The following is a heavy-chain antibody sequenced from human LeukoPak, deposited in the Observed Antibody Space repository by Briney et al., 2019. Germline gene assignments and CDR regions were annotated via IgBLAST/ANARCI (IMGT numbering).Heavy chain of an antibody. Sequence: PGRSLRLSCAASGFTFSSYGMHWVRQAPGKGLEWVAVIWYDGSNKYYTNSVKGRFTISRDNSKNTLYLQMNSLRAEDTAVYYCARGQYSPDYWGQGTLVTVSS. CDR2: IWYDGSNK. V-gene: IGHV3-33*01. D-gene: IGHD2-15*01. J-gene: IGHJ4*02. CDR1: GFTFSSYG. CDR3: ARGQYSPDY.